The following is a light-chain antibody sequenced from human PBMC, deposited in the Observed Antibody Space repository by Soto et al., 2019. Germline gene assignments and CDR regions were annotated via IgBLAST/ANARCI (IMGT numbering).Light chain of an antibody. J-gene: IGLJ1*01. CDR3: GSYTSSPNYV. Sequence: QSALTQPASVSGSPGQSITISCTGYIHYDFVSWYQQHPGTAPKLVIYEVSNRPSGTSDRFSGSKSGHTASLTISGLQTEDEAVYYCGSYTSSPNYVFGTGTKVTVL. V-gene: IGLV2-14*01. CDR2: EVS. CDR1: IHYDF.